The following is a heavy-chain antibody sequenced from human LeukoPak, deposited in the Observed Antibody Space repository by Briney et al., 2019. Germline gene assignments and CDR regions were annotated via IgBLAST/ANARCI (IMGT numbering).Heavy chain of an antibody. Sequence: GASVKVSCKASGYTFTSYAMHWVRQAPGQRLEWMGWINAGNGNTKYSQKFQGRVTITRDTSASTAYMELSSLRSEDTAVYYCARGGGGSYLGYYGMDVWGQGTMVTVSS. J-gene: IGHJ6*02. V-gene: IGHV1-3*01. CDR2: INAGNGNT. D-gene: IGHD1-26*01. CDR3: ARGGGGSYLGYYGMDV. CDR1: GYTFTSYA.